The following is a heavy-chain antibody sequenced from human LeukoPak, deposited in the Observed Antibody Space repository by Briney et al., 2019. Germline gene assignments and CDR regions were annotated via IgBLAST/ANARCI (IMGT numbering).Heavy chain of an antibody. CDR3: ASYPTPPSGDFPDY. V-gene: IGHV4-61*08. J-gene: IGHJ4*02. CDR2: IYYSGST. D-gene: IGHD7-27*01. Sequence: SETLSLTCTVSGGSVSSGDYYWSWIRQPPGKGLQWIGLIYYSGSTNYNPSLQSRVTISVDTSKNQFSLKLSSVTAADTAIYYCASYPTPPSGDFPDYWGQGTLVTVSS. CDR1: GGSVSSGDYY.